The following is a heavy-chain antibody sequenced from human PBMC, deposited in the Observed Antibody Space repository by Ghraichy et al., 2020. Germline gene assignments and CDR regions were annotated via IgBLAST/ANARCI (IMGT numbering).Heavy chain of an antibody. J-gene: IGHJ4*02. Sequence: ASVKVSCKASGYTFTDYYLHWVRQAPGQGLDWMGWINPNSGGTNYAQKFQGRVTLTRDTSISTAYMELSRLTSDDTAVYYCALSLGELSPRGYWGQGTLVTVSS. CDR3: ALSLGELSPRGY. CDR2: INPNSGGT. D-gene: IGHD3-16*02. V-gene: IGHV1-2*02. CDR1: GYTFTDYY.